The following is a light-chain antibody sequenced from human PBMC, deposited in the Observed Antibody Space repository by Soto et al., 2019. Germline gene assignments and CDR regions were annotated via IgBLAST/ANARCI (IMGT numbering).Light chain of an antibody. J-gene: IGKJ1*01. Sequence: EIEMTQSPATLSVSPGERATLSCRASQSVSSNLAWYQQKPGQAPRLLIYGASTRATGIPARFSGSGSGTEVTLTISSLQSEDFAVYYCQQYNNWPPMAFGQGNKVEIK. V-gene: IGKV3-15*01. CDR2: GAS. CDR3: QQYNNWPPMA. CDR1: QSVSSN.